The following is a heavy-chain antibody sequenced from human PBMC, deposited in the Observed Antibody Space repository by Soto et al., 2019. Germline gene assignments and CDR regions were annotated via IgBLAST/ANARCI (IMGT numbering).Heavy chain of an antibody. Sequence: SETLSLTCAVYGGSFSGYYWTWIRQPPGKGLEWIGYIYYSGSTNYNPSLKSRVTISVDTSKNQFSLKLSSVTAADTAVYYCARDLTYCTNGVCYPPLFDYWGQGTLVTVSS. J-gene: IGHJ4*02. V-gene: IGHV4-34*11. D-gene: IGHD2-8*01. CDR2: IYYSGST. CDR3: ARDLTYCTNGVCYPPLFDY. CDR1: GGSFSGYY.